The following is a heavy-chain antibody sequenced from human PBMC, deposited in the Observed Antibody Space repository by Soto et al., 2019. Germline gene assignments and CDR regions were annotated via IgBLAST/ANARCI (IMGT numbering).Heavy chain of an antibody. CDR2: ISPNSGNI. D-gene: IGHD2-15*01. V-gene: IGHV1-18*01. CDR1: GYTFTRNG. J-gene: IGHJ6*01. Sequence: QVHLVQSGAEVKKPGASVNVSCKTSGYTFTRNGISWVRQAPGQGLEWMGWISPNSGNIKYAQKLQGRVIMTTDTSPSTASLELSSRRPDDTAVYYCVKVRDTHSWSARDAWWPGTKVTVSP. CDR3: VKVRDTHSWSARDA.